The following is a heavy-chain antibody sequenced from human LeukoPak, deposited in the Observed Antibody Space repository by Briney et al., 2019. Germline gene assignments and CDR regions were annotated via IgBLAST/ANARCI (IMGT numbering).Heavy chain of an antibody. Sequence: GGSLRLSCAASGYTFSSYDMHWVRHPPGEGREWVAVISYDGGNTYYADSVKGRFTISRDNSKNTLYLQMNSLRAEDTAVYYCANLYYDSSGDDYWGQGTLVTVSS. CDR3: ANLYYDSSGDDY. CDR2: ISYDGGNT. J-gene: IGHJ4*02. D-gene: IGHD3-22*01. V-gene: IGHV3-30*18. CDR1: GYTFSSYD.